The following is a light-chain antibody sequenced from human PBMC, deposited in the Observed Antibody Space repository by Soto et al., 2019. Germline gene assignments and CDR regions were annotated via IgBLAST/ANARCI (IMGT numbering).Light chain of an antibody. J-gene: IGLJ2*01. V-gene: IGLV2-8*01. Sequence: QAVVIQPPSASGSPGQSVTIFCTGTSSDVGGYNYVSWYQQHPGKAPKLMIYEVTKRPSGVPDRFSGSKSGNTASLTVSGLQAEDEADYYCSSYAGSNIVVFGGGTKLTVL. CDR1: SSDVGGYNY. CDR3: SSYAGSNIVV. CDR2: EVT.